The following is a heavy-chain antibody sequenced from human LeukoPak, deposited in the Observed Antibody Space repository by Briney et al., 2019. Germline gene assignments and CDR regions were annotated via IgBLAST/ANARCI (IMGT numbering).Heavy chain of an antibody. J-gene: IGHJ4*02. Sequence: PGGSLRLSCAASGFTFSSYAMSWVRQAPGKGLEWVSAISGSGGSTYYADSVKGRFTISRDNSKNTLYLQMNSLRAEDTAVYYCARSLTYYDILTGPDYWGQGTLVTVSS. CDR2: ISGSGGST. V-gene: IGHV3-23*01. D-gene: IGHD3-9*01. CDR1: GFTFSSYA. CDR3: ARSLTYYDILTGPDY.